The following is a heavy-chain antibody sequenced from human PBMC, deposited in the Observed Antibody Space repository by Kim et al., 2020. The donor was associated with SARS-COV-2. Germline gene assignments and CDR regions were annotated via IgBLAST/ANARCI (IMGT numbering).Heavy chain of an antibody. J-gene: IGHJ3*02. Sequence: ASVKVSCKASGYTFTSYGISWVRQAPGQGLEWMGWISAYNGNTNYAQKLQGRVTMTTDTSTSTAYMELRSLRSDDTAVYYCASKVCGGDCYSDAFDIWGQGKMVTVSS. CDR1: GYTFTSYG. CDR3: ASKVCGGDCYSDAFDI. D-gene: IGHD2-21*01. V-gene: IGHV1-18*01. CDR2: ISAYNGNT.